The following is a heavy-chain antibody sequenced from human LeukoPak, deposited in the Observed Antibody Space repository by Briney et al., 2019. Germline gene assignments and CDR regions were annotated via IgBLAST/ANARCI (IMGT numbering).Heavy chain of an antibody. CDR1: GFVFEDYG. D-gene: IGHD3-16*01. CDR3: AKHMGYEKHQGIDF. V-gene: IGHV3-43D*03. CDR2: ISLDADTT. J-gene: IGHJ4*02. Sequence: PGGSLRLSCAASGFVFEDYGMHWVRQPPAKGLEWVSLISLDADTTYYADSVKGRFTISRDNSKNSLFLQMNSLRPEDTAVYYCAKHMGYEKHQGIDFWGQGTLVTVSS.